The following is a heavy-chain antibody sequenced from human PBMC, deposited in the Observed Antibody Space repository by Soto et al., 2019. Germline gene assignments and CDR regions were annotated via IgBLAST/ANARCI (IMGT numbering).Heavy chain of an antibody. CDR3: TSGPPMYCSSSSCYASPFDY. CDR1: GFTLSSYW. CDR2: INSDGSST. Sequence: EVQLVESGGGLVQPGGSLRLSCAASGFTLSSYWMHWVRQAPGKGLVWVSRINSDGSSTSYADSVKGRFTISRDNAKNTLYLRMNSRRAEDTAVYYCTSGPPMYCSSSSCYASPFDYWGQGTLVTVSS. D-gene: IGHD2-2*01. J-gene: IGHJ4*02. V-gene: IGHV3-74*01.